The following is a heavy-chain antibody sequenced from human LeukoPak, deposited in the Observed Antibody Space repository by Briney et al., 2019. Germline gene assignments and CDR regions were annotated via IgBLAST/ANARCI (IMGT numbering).Heavy chain of an antibody. CDR3: ARYGAAALVRGGFYYYMDV. CDR2: INHSGIT. J-gene: IGHJ6*03. CDR1: GGSFRDYY. Sequence: PSETLSLTCAVYGGSFRDYYWTWIRQPPGKGLEWIGEINHSGITNYNPSLKSRVTISVDTSKNQFSLKVSSVTAADTAVYYCARYGAAALVRGGFYYYMDVWGKGTTVTISS. V-gene: IGHV4-34*01. D-gene: IGHD3-10*01.